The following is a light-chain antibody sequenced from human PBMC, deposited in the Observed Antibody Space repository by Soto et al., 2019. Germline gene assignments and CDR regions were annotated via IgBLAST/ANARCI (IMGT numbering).Light chain of an antibody. CDR3: QHYGSSTSIT. Sequence: EIVLTQSPGTLSLSPGEGATLSCRASQTVGSRYLAWYQQKPGQTPRLLIYGASNRASGIPSRFSGSGSGTDFTLTISRLEPEDFAVFYCQHYGSSTSITFGQGTRLDIK. CDR1: QTVGSRY. J-gene: IGKJ5*01. CDR2: GAS. V-gene: IGKV3-20*01.